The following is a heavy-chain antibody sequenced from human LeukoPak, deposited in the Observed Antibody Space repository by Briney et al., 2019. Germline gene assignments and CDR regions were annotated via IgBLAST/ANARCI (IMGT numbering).Heavy chain of an antibody. Sequence: SETLSLTCTVSGGSISSYYWSWIRQPAGKGLEWIGRIYTSGSTNYNPSLKSRVTMSVDTSKNQFSLKLSSVTAADTAVYYCARVSYDSSGYYIDYWGQGTLVTVSS. CDR2: IYTSGST. J-gene: IGHJ4*02. D-gene: IGHD3-22*01. CDR3: ARVSYDSSGYYIDY. V-gene: IGHV4-4*07. CDR1: GGSISSYY.